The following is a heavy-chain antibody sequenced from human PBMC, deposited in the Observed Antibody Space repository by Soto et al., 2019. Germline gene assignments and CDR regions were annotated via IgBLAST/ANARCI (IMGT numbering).Heavy chain of an antibody. J-gene: IGHJ4*01. V-gene: IGHV3-23*01. D-gene: IGHD2-15*01. CDR3: AKEYCSGGTCYSVFDF. Sequence: GGSLSLSCAASGFTFSSFYMSWVRQAPGKGLEWVSAISGSGYTTYSADSAKGRFTLSRDNSKNTLYMEMNSLTAEDTAVYYCAKEYCSGGTCYSVFDFWGQGTLVTVSS. CDR2: ISGSGYTT. CDR1: GFTFSSFY.